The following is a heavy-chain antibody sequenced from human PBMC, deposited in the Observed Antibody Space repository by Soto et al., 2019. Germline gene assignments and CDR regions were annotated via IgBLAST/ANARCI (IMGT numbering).Heavy chain of an antibody. J-gene: IGHJ3*02. D-gene: IGHD2-2*01. CDR2: ISYDGSNK. CDR1: GFTFSSYG. V-gene: IGHV3-30*18. Sequence: QVQLVESGGGVVQPGRSLRLSCAASGFTFSSYGMHWVRQAPGKGLEWVAVISYDGSNKYYADSVKGRFTIARDNSKNTLYLQMNSLRAEDTAVYYCAKTSRLMPAASNAFDIWGQGTMVTVSS. CDR3: AKTSRLMPAASNAFDI.